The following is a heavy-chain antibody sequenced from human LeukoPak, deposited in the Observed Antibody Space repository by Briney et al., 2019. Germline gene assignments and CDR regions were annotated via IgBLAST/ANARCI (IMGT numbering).Heavy chain of an antibody. D-gene: IGHD2-2*01. J-gene: IGHJ6*02. V-gene: IGHV3-21*01. CDR3: ARDCSSTSCYPGGYYYYYGMDV. CDR1: GFTFSSYS. Sequence: GGSLRLSCAASGFTFSSYSMNWVRQAPGKGLEWVSSISSSSSYIYYADSVKGRFTISRDNAKNSLYLQMNSLRAEDTAVYYCARDCSSTSCYPGGYYYYYGMDVWGQGTTVTVSS. CDR2: ISSSSSYI.